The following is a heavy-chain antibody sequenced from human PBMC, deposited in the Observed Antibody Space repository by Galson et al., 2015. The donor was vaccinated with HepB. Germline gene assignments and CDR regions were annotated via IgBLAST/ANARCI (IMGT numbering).Heavy chain of an antibody. CDR2: ISGSGGST. V-gene: IGHV3-23*01. D-gene: IGHD1-26*01. Sequence: SLRLSCAASGFTFSSYAMSWVRQAPGKGLEWVAAISGSGGSTYYADSVKGRFTISRDNSKNTLYLQMKSLRAEDTAVYYCEKDWMGAGGGWGQGTLVTVSS. CDR1: GFTFSSYA. J-gene: IGHJ4*02. CDR3: EKDWMGAGGG.